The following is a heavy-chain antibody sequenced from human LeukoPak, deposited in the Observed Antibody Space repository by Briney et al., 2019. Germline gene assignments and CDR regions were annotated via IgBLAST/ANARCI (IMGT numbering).Heavy chain of an antibody. J-gene: IGHJ3*02. CDR1: GGSISSGSYY. CDR3: ARHVDTALIGAFHI. Sequence: SETLSLTCTVSGGSISSGSYYWSWIRQPAGKGLEWIGRIYTSESTNYNPSLKSRVTISVDTSKNQFSLKLSSVTAADTAMYFCARHVDTALIGAFHIWGQGTMVTVS. CDR2: IYTSEST. D-gene: IGHD5-18*01. V-gene: IGHV4-61*02.